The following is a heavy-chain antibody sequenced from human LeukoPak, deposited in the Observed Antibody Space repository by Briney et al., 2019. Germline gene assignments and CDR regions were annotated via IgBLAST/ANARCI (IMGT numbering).Heavy chain of an antibody. CDR2: IGTADDT. D-gene: IGHD6-19*01. CDR1: GFTFSTYD. CDR3: ARVKAVAGLNWYFDL. V-gene: IGHV3-13*04. Sequence: QPGGSLRLSCAASGFTFSTYDMHWVRQATGKGLEWVSAIGTADDTYYPGSVKGRFTIPRENAENSVYLQMNSLRAGDTAVYYCARVKAVAGLNWYFDLWGRGTLVTVSS. J-gene: IGHJ2*01.